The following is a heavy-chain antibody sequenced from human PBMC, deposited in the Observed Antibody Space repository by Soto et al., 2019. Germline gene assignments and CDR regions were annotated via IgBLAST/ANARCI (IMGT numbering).Heavy chain of an antibody. V-gene: IGHV4-31*03. CDR2: IYYSGST. CDR1: GGSISSGGYY. D-gene: IGHD3-16*02. CDR3: ARSDYDYVWGSYRPRVFDY. Sequence: ASETLSLTCTVSGGSISSGGYYWSWIRQHPGKGLEWIGYIYYSGSTYYNPSLKSRVTISVDTSKNQFSLKLSSVTAADTAVYYCARSDYDYVWGSYRPRVFDYWGQGTLVTVSS. J-gene: IGHJ4*02.